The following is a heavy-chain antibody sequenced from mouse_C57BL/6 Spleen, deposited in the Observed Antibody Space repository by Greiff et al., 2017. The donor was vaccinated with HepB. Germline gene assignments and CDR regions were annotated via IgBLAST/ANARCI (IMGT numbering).Heavy chain of an antibody. Sequence: EVHLVESGGGLVKPGGSLKLSCAASGFTFSSYAMSWVRQTPEKRLEWVATISDGGSYTYYPDNVKGRFTISRDNAKNNLYLQMSHLKSEDTAMYYCARAYYSNWYVDVWGTGTTVTVSS. CDR2: ISDGGSYT. J-gene: IGHJ1*03. V-gene: IGHV5-4*01. D-gene: IGHD2-5*01. CDR3: ARAYYSNWYVDV. CDR1: GFTFSSYA.